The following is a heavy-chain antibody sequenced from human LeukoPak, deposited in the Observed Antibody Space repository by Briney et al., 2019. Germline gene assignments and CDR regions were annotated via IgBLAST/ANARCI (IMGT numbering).Heavy chain of an antibody. CDR3: ARDSPDYSIGYYYYGMDV. CDR2: ISSSGSTT. V-gene: IGHV3-11*01. J-gene: IGHJ6*02. CDR1: GLTFSDYY. D-gene: IGHD4-11*01. Sequence: GGSLRLSCAASGLTFSDYYMSWIRQAPGKGLEWVSYISSSGSTTHYADSVKGRFTISRDNAKNSLYLQMNSLRAEDTAVYYCARDSPDYSIGYYYYGMDVWGQGTTVTVSS.